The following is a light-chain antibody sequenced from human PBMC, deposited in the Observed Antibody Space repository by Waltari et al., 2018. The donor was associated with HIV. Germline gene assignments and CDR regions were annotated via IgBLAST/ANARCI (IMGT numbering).Light chain of an antibody. CDR3: SSYTSSSPWV. J-gene: IGLJ3*02. Sequence: QSALTQPASVSGSPGQSITISCTGTSSDVGGYNHVSWYQQHPGKAPKLMIYEVSNRPSGVSNRFAGSKSGNTASLTISGLQAEDEADYYCSSYTSSSPWVFGGGTKLTVL. CDR2: EVS. CDR1: SSDVGGYNH. V-gene: IGLV2-14*01.